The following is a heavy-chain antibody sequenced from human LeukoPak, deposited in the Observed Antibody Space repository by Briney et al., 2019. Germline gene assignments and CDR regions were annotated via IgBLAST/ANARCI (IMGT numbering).Heavy chain of an antibody. V-gene: IGHV3-21*04. CDR2: ISSSSSYI. D-gene: IGHD1-26*01. Sequence: GGSLRLSCAASGFTFSSYSMNWVRQAPGKGLEWVSSISSSSSYIYYADSVKGRFTISRDNAKNSLYLQMNSLRAEDTAVYYCARLHSGRYYGDAFDIWGQGTMVTVSS. CDR3: ARLHSGRYYGDAFDI. CDR1: GFTFSSYS. J-gene: IGHJ3*02.